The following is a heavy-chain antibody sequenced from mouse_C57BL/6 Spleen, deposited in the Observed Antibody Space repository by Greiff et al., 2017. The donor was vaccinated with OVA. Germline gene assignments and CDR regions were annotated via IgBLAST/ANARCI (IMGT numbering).Heavy chain of an antibody. CDR1: GYTFTDYE. J-gene: IGHJ3*01. Sequence: VQLQQSGAELVRPGASVTLSCKASGYTFTDYEMHWVKQTPVHGLEWIGAIDPETGGTAYNQKFKGKAILTADKSSSTAYMGLRSLTSEDSAVYYCTRRGIYDGYLMGGFAYWGQGTLVTVSA. D-gene: IGHD2-3*01. V-gene: IGHV1-15*01. CDR2: IDPETGGT. CDR3: TRRGIYDGYLMGGFAY.